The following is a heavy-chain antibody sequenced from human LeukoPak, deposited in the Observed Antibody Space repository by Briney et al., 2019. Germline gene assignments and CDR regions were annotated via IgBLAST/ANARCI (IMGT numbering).Heavy chain of an antibody. J-gene: IGHJ6*02. CDR1: GGSFSGYY. V-gene: IGHV4-34*01. CDR3: ARLKGKTPYYYYGMDV. Sequence: PSETLSLTCAVYGGSFSGYYWSWIRQPPGKGLEWIGEINHSGSTNYNPSLKSRVTISVDTSKNQFSLKLSSVTAADTAVYYCARLKGKTPYYYYGMDVWGQGTTVTVSS. D-gene: IGHD4-23*01. CDR2: INHSGST.